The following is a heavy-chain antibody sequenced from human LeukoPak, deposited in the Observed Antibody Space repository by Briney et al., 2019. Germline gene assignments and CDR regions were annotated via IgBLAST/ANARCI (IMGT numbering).Heavy chain of an antibody. V-gene: IGHV4-30-4*01. J-gene: IGHJ4*02. CDR1: GGSISSGDYY. CDR3: AREWFGGYFDY. D-gene: IGHD3-10*01. Sequence: SETLSLTCTVSGGSISSGDYYWSWIRQPPGKGLEWIGYIYYSGSTYYNPSIKSRVTISVDTSKNQFSLKLSSVTAADTAVYYCAREWFGGYFDYWGQGTLVTVSS. CDR2: IYYSGST.